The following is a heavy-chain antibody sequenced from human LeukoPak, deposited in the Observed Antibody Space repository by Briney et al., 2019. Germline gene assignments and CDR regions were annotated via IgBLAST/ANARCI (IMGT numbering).Heavy chain of an antibody. CDR1: GGSFSGYY. V-gene: IGHV4-34*01. CDR3: AREGAGAHYFDY. J-gene: IGHJ4*02. Sequence: SETLSLTCAVYGGSFSGYYWSWIRQPPGKGLEWIGEINHSGSTNYNPSLKSRVTISVDTSKNQFSLKLSSVTAADTAVYYCAREGAGAHYFDYWGQGTPVTVSS. D-gene: IGHD1-26*01. CDR2: INHSGST.